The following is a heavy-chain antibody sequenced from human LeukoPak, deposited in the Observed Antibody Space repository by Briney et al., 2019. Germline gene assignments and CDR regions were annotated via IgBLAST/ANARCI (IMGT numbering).Heavy chain of an antibody. CDR3: ARDIGIFDS. CDR1: GGSFSHYS. CDR2: INHSGST. J-gene: IGHJ4*02. Sequence: SETLSLTCAVYGGSFSHYSWSWIRQSPGKGLEWIGEINHSGSTNYNPSLKSRITISVDTSKNQFSLQLNPVTPEDTAVYYCARDIGIFDSWGQGTLVTVSS. D-gene: IGHD1-14*01. V-gene: IGHV4-34*01.